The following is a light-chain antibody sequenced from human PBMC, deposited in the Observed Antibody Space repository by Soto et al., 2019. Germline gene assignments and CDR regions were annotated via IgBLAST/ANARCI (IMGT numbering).Light chain of an antibody. CDR1: TSNIGAPYD. J-gene: IGLJ1*01. CDR2: GDN. CDR3: QSYDTRLHNYV. Sequence: HSVLTHPPSVSAAPGQRVSISCTGSTSNIGAPYDVHWYQHLPGTAPKLLIYGDNNRPSGAPDRFSGSKPGTSSSLAITPHQVADEAEYYCQSYDTRLHNYVFGAGTQVTV. V-gene: IGLV1-40*01.